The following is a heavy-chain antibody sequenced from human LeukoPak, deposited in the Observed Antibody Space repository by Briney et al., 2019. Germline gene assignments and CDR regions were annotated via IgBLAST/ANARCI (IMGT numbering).Heavy chain of an antibody. D-gene: IGHD5-24*01. CDR3: ARAVEMGHFDY. V-gene: IGHV3-7*01. Sequence: GGSLRLSCAASGFTFSNYWMSWVRQAPGEGLEWVANIKQDGGDKDYVDSVKGRFTISRDNSKNTLYLQMNSLRAEDTAVYYCARAVEMGHFDYWGQGTLVTVSS. CDR1: GFTFSNYW. J-gene: IGHJ4*02. CDR2: IKQDGGDK.